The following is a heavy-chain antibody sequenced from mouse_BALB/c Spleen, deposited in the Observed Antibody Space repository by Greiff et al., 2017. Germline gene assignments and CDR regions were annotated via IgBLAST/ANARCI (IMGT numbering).Heavy chain of an antibody. Sequence: QVQLKESGAELVGPGTSVTISCKASGYTFTNYWLGWVKQSPGHGLEWIGDIYTGGGYTNYNEKFTGKATLTVDTSSSTAYIQRSSLSSEDSAVYFCARGGYYDWFAYWGQGTLVTVSA. V-gene: IGHV1-63*02. J-gene: IGHJ3*01. CDR1: GYTFTNYW. CDR2: IYTGGGYT. D-gene: IGHD2-3*01. CDR3: ARGGYYDWFAY.